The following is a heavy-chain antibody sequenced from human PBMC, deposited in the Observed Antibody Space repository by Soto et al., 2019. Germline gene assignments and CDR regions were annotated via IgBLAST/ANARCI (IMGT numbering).Heavy chain of an antibody. CDR3: AKDMNKRYSSSWTFDY. CDR2: ISGSGGST. J-gene: IGHJ4*02. CDR1: GFTFSSYA. V-gene: IGHV3-23*01. Sequence: PGGSLRLSCAASGFTFSSYAMSWVRQAPGKGLEWVSAISGSGGSTYYADSVKGRFTISRDNSKNTLYLQMNSLRAEDTAVYYCAKDMNKRYSSSWTFDYWGQGTLVTVSS. D-gene: IGHD6-13*01.